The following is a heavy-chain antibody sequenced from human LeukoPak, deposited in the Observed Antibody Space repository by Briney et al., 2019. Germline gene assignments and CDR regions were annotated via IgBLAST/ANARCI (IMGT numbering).Heavy chain of an antibody. CDR2: IYYSGST. CDR1: GGSISSYY. J-gene: IGHJ4*02. CDR3: ARYYYESSGYYVLDY. Sequence: KASETLSLTCTVSGGSISSYYWSWIRQPPGKGLEWIGYIYYSGSTNYNPSLKSRVTISVDTSKNQFSLKLSSVTAADTAVYYCARYYYESSGYYVLDYWGQGTLVTVSS. V-gene: IGHV4-59*01. D-gene: IGHD3-22*01.